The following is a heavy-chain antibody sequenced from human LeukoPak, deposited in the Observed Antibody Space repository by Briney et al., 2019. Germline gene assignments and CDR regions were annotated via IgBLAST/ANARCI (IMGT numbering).Heavy chain of an antibody. J-gene: IGHJ3*02. D-gene: IGHD3-9*01. CDR2: ISSSSSYI. CDR1: GFTFSSYS. V-gene: IGHV3-21*04. CDR3: AKMTGTYLDDAFDI. Sequence: GGSLRLSCAASGFTFSSYSMNWVRQAPGKGLEWVSSISSSSSYIYYADSVKGRFTISRDNSKNTLYLQMNSLRAEDTAVYYCAKMTGTYLDDAFDIWGQGTMVTVSS.